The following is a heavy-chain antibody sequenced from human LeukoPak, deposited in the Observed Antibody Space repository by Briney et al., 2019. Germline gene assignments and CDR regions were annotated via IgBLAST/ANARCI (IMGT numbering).Heavy chain of an antibody. V-gene: IGHV3-23*01. D-gene: IGHD3-22*01. CDR1: GFTFSSYA. CDR2: ISGSGGST. Sequence: GGSLRLSCAASGFTFSSYAMSWVRQAPGKGLEWVSAISGSGGSTYYADSVKGRFTISRDNSKNTLYLQMNSLRAEDTAVYYCAKGLITMSIATIETSDYFDYWGQGTLVTVSS. J-gene: IGHJ4*02. CDR3: AKGLITMSIATIETSDYFDY.